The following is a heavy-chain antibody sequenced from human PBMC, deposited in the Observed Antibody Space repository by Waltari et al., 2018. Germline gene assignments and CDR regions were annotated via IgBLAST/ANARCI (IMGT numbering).Heavy chain of an antibody. J-gene: IGHJ3*02. Sequence: EVQLLQSGTELTKPGTTVKISCQVSGYTFTAYYIHGVQQAPGKGPHWMGLVDPEDGETIYAEKFQGRVTITADTSTDTAYMELSSLRSEDTAVYYCATALGDRSSASRAFDIWGLGTMITVSS. V-gene: IGHV1-69-2*01. CDR1: GYTFTAYY. CDR3: ATALGDRSSASRAFDI. CDR2: VDPEDGET. D-gene: IGHD3-10*01.